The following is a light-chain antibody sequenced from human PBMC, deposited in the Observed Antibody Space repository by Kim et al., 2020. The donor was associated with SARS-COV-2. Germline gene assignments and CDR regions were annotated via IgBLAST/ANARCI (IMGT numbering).Light chain of an antibody. Sequence: QSALTQPASVSGSPGQSITISCTGTSSDVGGYNYVSWYQQHPGKAPKLMIHDVSKRPSGVSNRFSGSKSGNTASLTISGLQAEDEADYYCSSYTSSSTSFGGGTQLTVL. J-gene: IGLJ2*01. CDR2: DVS. CDR1: SSDVGGYNY. CDR3: SSYTSSSTS. V-gene: IGLV2-14*01.